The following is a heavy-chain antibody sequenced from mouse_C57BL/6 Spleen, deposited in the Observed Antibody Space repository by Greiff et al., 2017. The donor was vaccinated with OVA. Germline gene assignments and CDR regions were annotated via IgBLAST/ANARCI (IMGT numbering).Heavy chain of an antibody. D-gene: IGHD1-1*01. J-gene: IGHJ1*03. CDR1: GFTFSNYW. CDR3: TGHYGSTFDV. Sequence: EVKLVESGGGLVQPGGSMKLSCVASGFTFSNYWMNWVRQSPEKGLEWVAQIRLKSDNYATHYAESVKGRFTISRDDSKSSVYLQMNNLRAEDTGIYYCTGHYGSTFDVWGTGTTVTVSS. CDR2: IRLKSDNYAT. V-gene: IGHV6-3*01.